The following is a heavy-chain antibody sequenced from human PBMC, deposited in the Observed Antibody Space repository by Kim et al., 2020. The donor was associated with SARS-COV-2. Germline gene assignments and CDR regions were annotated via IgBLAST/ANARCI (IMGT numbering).Heavy chain of an antibody. D-gene: IGHD3-22*01. V-gene: IGHV1-3*01. Sequence: ASVKVSCKASGYTFTSYAMHWVRQAPGQRLEWMGWINAGNGNTKYSQKFQGRVTITRDTSASTAYMELSSLRSEDTAVYYCAREGAYYYDSSGSFYYWGQGTLVTVSS. CDR3: AREGAYYYDSSGSFYY. J-gene: IGHJ4*02. CDR1: GYTFTSYA. CDR2: INAGNGNT.